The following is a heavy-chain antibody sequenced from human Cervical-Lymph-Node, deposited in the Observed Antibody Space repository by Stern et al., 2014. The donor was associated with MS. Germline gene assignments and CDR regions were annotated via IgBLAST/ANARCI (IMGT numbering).Heavy chain of an antibody. D-gene: IGHD3-10*01. CDR1: GGTFSSSD. J-gene: IGHJ4*02. CDR2: IIPIIGTA. V-gene: IGHV1-69*01. Sequence: VQLVESGAEVQKPGSSVKVSCRASGGTFSSSDISWVRQAPGQGLEWMGGIIPIIGTANYAQKYQGRVTITADESTSTAYMELRSEDTAIYYCALGGFGHYFEYWGQGTLVTVSS. CDR3: ALGGFGHYFEY.